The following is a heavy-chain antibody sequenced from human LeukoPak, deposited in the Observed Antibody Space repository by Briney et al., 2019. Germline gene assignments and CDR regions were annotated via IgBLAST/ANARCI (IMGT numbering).Heavy chain of an antibody. J-gene: IGHJ4*02. D-gene: IGHD6-6*01. CDR1: GFTFSSYW. CDR2: INSDGSST. Sequence: PGGSLRLSCAASGFTFSSYWMHWVRQAPGKGLVWVSRINSDGSSTSYADSVKGRFTISRDNAKNTLYLQMNSLRAEDTAVYYCARSSIAARLDYWGQGTLVTVSS. CDR3: ARSSIAARLDY. V-gene: IGHV3-74*01.